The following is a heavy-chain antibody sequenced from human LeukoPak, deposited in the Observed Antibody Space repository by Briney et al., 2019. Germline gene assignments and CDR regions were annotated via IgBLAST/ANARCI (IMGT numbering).Heavy chain of an antibody. V-gene: IGHV4-39*01. D-gene: IGHD1-26*01. CDR2: IYYSGST. CDR3: ARHEWELLLPLPPLFDY. CDR1: GGSISSSSYY. J-gene: IGHJ4*02. Sequence: SETLSLTCTVSGGSISSSSYYWGWIRQPPGKGLEWIGSIYYSGSTYYNPSLKSRVTISVDTSKNQFSLKLSSVTAADTAVYYCARHEWELLLPLPPLFDYWGQGTLVTVSS.